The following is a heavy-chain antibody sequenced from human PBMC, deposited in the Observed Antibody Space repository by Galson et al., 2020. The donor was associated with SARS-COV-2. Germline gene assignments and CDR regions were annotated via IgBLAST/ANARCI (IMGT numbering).Heavy chain of an antibody. CDR2: VYPSGTT. V-gene: IGHV4-38-2*01. CDR3: ARQGVNMIVLVTVPGWYFDL. Sequence: SETLSLTCPVSGYSVSTTNYWGWVRQPPGRGLEWIGSVYPSGTTYYNPSLKSRVTTSVDTSKNQFSLRLDSVTAADTALYYCARQGVNMIVLVTVPGWYFDLWGRGTLVTVSS. CDR1: GYSVSTTNY. J-gene: IGHJ2*01. D-gene: IGHD3-22*01.